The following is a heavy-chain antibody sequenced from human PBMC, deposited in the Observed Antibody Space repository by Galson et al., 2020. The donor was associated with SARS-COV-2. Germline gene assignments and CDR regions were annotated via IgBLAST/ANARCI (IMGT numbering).Heavy chain of an antibody. CDR2: ITSSGTYT. J-gene: IGHJ6*02. CDR3: VRESGGLDV. V-gene: IGHV3-11*06. CDR1: GFTFSTYY. Sequence: KIGESLKISCAASGFTFSTYYMSWLRQAPGKGLEWVSYITSSGTYTNYADSVKGRFTISRDNAKHSLSLQMNSLRAEDTAVYYCVRESGGLDVWGQGTTVIVSS.